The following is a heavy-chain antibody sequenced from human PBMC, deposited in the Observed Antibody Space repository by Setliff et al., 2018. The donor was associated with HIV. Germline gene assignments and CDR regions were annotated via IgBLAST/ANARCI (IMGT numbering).Heavy chain of an antibody. CDR3: ARDTAAAPGPDLDY. V-gene: IGHV3-9*01. Sequence: GGSLRLSCAASGFTFDDYAMHWVRQAPGKGLEWVSGISWKSGKIGYADSVKGRFTISRDNAKNTVFLQMRHLRAEDTALYYCARDTAAAPGPDLDYWGQGTLVTVSS. D-gene: IGHD6-13*01. CDR1: GFTFDDYA. J-gene: IGHJ4*02. CDR2: ISWKSGKI.